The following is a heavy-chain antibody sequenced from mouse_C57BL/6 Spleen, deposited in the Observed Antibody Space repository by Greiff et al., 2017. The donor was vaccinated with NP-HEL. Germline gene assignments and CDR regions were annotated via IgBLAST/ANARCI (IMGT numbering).Heavy chain of an antibody. CDR1: GFTFSNYW. J-gene: IGHJ3*01. D-gene: IGHD1-1*01. CDR2: IRLKSDNYAT. CDR3: TIRSGSY. V-gene: IGHV6-3*01. Sequence: EVKVEESGGGLVQPGGSMKLSCVASGFTFSNYWMNWVRQSPEKGLEWVAQIRLKSDNYATHYAESVKGRFTISRDDSKSSVYLQMNNLRAEDTGIYYCTIRSGSYWGQGTLVTVSA.